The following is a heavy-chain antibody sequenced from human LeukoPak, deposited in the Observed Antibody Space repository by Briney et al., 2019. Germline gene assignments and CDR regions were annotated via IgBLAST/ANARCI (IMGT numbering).Heavy chain of an antibody. J-gene: IGHJ6*02. CDR1: GFIFSNYW. D-gene: IGHD1-7*01. CDR3: ARHMKLELPASSGYCYGMDV. Sequence: GGSLRLSCAASGFIFSNYWMTWVRQAPGKGLEWVANIKQDGRENYYVDPVKARFTISRDNAKNSMYLQMNSLRAEDTAVYYCARHMKLELPASSGYCYGMDVWGRGTTVTVSS. CDR2: IKQDGREN. V-gene: IGHV3-7*01.